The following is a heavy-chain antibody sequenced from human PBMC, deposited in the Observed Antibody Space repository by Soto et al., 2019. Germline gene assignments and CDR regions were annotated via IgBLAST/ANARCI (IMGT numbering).Heavy chain of an antibody. V-gene: IGHV5-51*01. Sequence: GESLKISCKGSGYSFSSHWIGWVRQMPGKGLDWMGIIYPGDSDTRYSLSFLGQVTISADKSINTAYLQWSSLKASDTAMYYCARQGNGAEGFDFWGQGALVTVSS. CDR2: IYPGDSDT. CDR1: GYSFSSHW. CDR3: ARQGNGAEGFDF. D-gene: IGHD4-17*01. J-gene: IGHJ4*02.